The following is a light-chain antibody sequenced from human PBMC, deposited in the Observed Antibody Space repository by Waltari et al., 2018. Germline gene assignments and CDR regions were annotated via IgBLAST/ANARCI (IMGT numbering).Light chain of an antibody. V-gene: IGKV1-5*03. J-gene: IGKJ4*01. Sequence: DIQMTQSPSTLSASVGDRITITCRASQSISDWLAWYQQKPGKAPKVLIYKAFTLESGVPSRCSGSGFGTEFTLTISSLQPDDFATYYCQQYNTFSVTFGGGTKVEIK. CDR1: QSISDW. CDR2: KAF. CDR3: QQYNTFSVT.